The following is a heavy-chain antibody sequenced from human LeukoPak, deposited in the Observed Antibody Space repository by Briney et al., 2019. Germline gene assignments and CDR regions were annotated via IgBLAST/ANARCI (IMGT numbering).Heavy chain of an antibody. V-gene: IGHV1-8*01. J-gene: IGHJ4*02. CDR1: GYTFTSYD. Sequence: ASVKVSCKASGYTFTSYDINWVRQATGQGLEWMGWMNPNSGNTGYAQKLQGRVTMTTDTSTSTAYMELRSLRSDDTAVYYCARETTAGHGDYWGQGTLVTVSS. CDR2: MNPNSGNT. D-gene: IGHD2/OR15-2a*01. CDR3: ARETTAGHGDY.